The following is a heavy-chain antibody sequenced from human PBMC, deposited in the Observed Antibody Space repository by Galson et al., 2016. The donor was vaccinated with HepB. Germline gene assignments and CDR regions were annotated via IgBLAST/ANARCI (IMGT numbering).Heavy chain of an antibody. J-gene: IGHJ3*02. V-gene: IGHV4-59*01. CDR1: GGSISTYS. CDR2: VYYSGST. CDR3: ARDSSIWFRGAFDI. D-gene: IGHD6-13*01. Sequence: SETLSLTCTVSGGSISTYSWSLIRQPPGKGLEWIGYVYYSGSTRYNPSLKSRVTISVDTSKNHFSLKLTSVTAADTAVYYCARDSSIWFRGAFDIWGQGTMVTVSS.